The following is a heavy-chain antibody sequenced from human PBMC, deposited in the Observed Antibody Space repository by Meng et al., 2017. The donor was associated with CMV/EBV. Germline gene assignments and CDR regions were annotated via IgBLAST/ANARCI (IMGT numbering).Heavy chain of an antibody. Sequence: TFSSYARNWVRQAPGKGLEWVAVISYDGSNKYYADSVKGRFTISRDNSKNTLYLQMNSLRAEDTAVYYCARDMGPYCGGDCYGPVYWGQGTLVTVSS. D-gene: IGHD2-21*01. CDR1: TFSSYA. J-gene: IGHJ4*02. CDR2: ISYDGSNK. CDR3: ARDMGPYCGGDCYGPVY. V-gene: IGHV3-30*04.